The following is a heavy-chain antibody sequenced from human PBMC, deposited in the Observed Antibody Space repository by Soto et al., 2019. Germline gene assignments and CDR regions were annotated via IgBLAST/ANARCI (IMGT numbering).Heavy chain of an antibody. CDR3: ARHTIQTPDAFDI. D-gene: IGHD2-15*01. J-gene: IGHJ3*02. Sequence: GGSLRLSCAASGFTVSSNYMSWVRQAPGKGLEWVSVIYSGGSTYYADSVKGRFTISRHNSKNTLYLQMNSLRAEDTAVYYCARHTIQTPDAFDIWGQGTMVTVSS. V-gene: IGHV3-53*04. CDR2: IYSGGST. CDR1: GFTVSSNY.